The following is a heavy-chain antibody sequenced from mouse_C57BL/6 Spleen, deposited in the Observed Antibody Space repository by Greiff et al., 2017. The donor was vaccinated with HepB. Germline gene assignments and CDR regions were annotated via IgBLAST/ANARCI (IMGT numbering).Heavy chain of an antibody. J-gene: IGHJ2*01. V-gene: IGHV1-50*01. CDR3: ARESH. Sequence: QVQLQQPGAELVKPGASVKLSCKASGYTFTSYWMQWVKQRPGQGLEWIGEIDPSDSYTNYNQKFKGKATLTVDTSSSTAYMQLSSLTSEDSAVYYCARESHWGQGTTLTVSS. CDR1: GYTFTSYW. CDR2: IDPSDSYT.